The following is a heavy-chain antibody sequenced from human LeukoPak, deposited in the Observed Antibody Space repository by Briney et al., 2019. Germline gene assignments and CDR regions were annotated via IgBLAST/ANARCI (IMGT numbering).Heavy chain of an antibody. Sequence: PGGSLRLSCAVSGITLSNYGMSWVRQAPGKGLEWVAGISDSGGRTNYADSVKGRFTISRDNPKNTLYLQMNSLRVEDTAVNYCANLGYTDWGQGTLVTVSS. V-gene: IGHV3-23*01. D-gene: IGHD5-18*01. CDR2: ISDSGGRT. J-gene: IGHJ4*02. CDR3: ANLGYTD. CDR1: GITLSNYG.